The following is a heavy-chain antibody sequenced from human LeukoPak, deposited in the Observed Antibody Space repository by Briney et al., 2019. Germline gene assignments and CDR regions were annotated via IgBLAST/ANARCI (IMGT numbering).Heavy chain of an antibody. J-gene: IGHJ6*03. CDR2: INHSGST. V-gene: IGHV4-34*01. Sequence: GSLRLSCAASGFTFSDYYMSWIRQPPGKGLEWIGEINHSGSTNYNPSLKSRVTISVDTSKNQFSLKLSSVTAADTAVYYCARVYNSNPHYYYYYYMDVWGKGTTVTVSS. D-gene: IGHD4-11*01. CDR3: ARVYNSNPHYYYYYYMDV. CDR1: GFTFSDYY.